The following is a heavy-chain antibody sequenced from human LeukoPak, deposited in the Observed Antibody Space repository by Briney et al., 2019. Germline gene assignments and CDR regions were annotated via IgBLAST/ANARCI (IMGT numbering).Heavy chain of an antibody. CDR1: GYTLTELS. J-gene: IGHJ6*02. D-gene: IGHD4-17*01. Sequence: ASVKVSCKVSGYTLTELSMHWVRQAPGKGLEWMGGFDPEDGETIYAQKFQGRVTMTEDTSTDTAYMELSSLRSEDTAVYYCATTWPPATVTARGTRYYYYYGTDVWGQGTTVTVSS. V-gene: IGHV1-24*01. CDR2: FDPEDGET. CDR3: ATTWPPATVTARGTRYYYYYGTDV.